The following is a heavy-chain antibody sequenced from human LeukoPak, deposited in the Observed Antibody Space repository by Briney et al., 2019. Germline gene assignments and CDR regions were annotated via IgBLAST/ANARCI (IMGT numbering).Heavy chain of an antibody. Sequence: SVKVSCKASGGTFSSYAISWVRQAPGQGLEWMGGIIPIFGTANYAQKFQGRVTITADKSTSTAYMELSSLRSEDTAVYYCARVGGYYPSHWYFDLWGRGTLVTVSS. J-gene: IGHJ2*01. V-gene: IGHV1-69*06. CDR3: ARVGGYYPSHWYFDL. D-gene: IGHD3-22*01. CDR1: GGTFSSYA. CDR2: IIPIFGTA.